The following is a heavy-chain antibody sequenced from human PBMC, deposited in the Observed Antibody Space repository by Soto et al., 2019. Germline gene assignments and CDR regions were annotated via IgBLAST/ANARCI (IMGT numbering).Heavy chain of an antibody. D-gene: IGHD3-10*01. V-gene: IGHV3-30*18. Sequence: GGSLRLSCAASGFTFSSYGMHWVRQAPGKGLEWVAVISYDGSNKYYADSVKGRFTISRDNSKNTLYLQMNSLRAEDTAVYYCAKDKGLYYSNQNYFHYWGQATLVTVPS. CDR1: GFTFSSYG. CDR2: ISYDGSNK. CDR3: AKDKGLYYSNQNYFHY. J-gene: IGHJ4*02.